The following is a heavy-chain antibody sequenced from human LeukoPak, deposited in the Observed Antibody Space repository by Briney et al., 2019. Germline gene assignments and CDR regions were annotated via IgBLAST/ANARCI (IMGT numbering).Heavy chain of an antibody. V-gene: IGHV1-24*01. Sequence: ASVKVSCKVSGYTLTELSMHWVRQAPGKGLEWMGGFDPEDGETIYAQKLQGRVTMTTDTSTSTAYMELRSLRSDDTAVYYCARAYYDSSGPLYYFDYWGQGTLVTVSS. CDR1: GYTLTELS. J-gene: IGHJ4*02. D-gene: IGHD3-22*01. CDR2: FDPEDGET. CDR3: ARAYYDSSGPLYYFDY.